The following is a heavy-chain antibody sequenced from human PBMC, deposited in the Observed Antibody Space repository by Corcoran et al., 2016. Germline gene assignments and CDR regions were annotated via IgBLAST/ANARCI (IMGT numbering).Heavy chain of an antibody. CDR2: IDPSDSYT. Sequence: EVQLVQSGAEVKKPGESLRISCKGSGYSFTSYWISWVRQMPGQGLEWMGRIDPSDSYTNYSPSFQGHVTISADKSIRTAYLQWSSLKASDTAMYYCARLWLAVAGQPYYYYYGMEVWGQGTTVTVSS. D-gene: IGHD6-19*01. V-gene: IGHV5-10-1*03. CDR3: ARLWLAVAGQPYYYYYGMEV. CDR1: GYSFTSYW. J-gene: IGHJ6*02.